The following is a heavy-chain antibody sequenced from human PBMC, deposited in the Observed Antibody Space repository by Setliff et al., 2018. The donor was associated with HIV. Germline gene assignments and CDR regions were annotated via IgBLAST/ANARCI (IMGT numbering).Heavy chain of an antibody. V-gene: IGHV4-34*01. Sequence: PSETLSLTCAVYGGSFSGYYWSWIRQPPGKGLEWIGEINHSGSTNYNPSLKSRVTISVDTSKNQFSLKLSSVTAVDTAVYYCARGSRYYDILTGYYRDYYYMDVWGKGTTVTVS. J-gene: IGHJ6*03. CDR3: ARGSRYYDILTGYYRDYYYMDV. CDR1: GGSFSGYY. CDR2: INHSGST. D-gene: IGHD3-9*01.